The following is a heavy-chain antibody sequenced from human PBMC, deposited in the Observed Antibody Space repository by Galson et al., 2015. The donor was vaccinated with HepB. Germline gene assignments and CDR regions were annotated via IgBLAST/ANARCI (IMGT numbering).Heavy chain of an antibody. Sequence: PALVKPTQILTLTCTFSGFSLNTFEMGVGWVRQPPGKALEWLALIYWDDDQRYNPSLKSRLTITKDTSKNQVVLRMTNMGPVDTATYYCAHRRGRGTIFDQWGQGTLVTVSS. D-gene: IGHD3-3*01. V-gene: IGHV2-5*02. CDR3: AHRRGRGTIFDQ. CDR1: GFSLNTFEMG. J-gene: IGHJ4*02. CDR2: IYWDDDQ.